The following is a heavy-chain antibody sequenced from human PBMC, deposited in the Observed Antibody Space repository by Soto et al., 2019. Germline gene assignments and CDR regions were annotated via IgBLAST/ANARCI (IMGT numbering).Heavy chain of an antibody. J-gene: IGHJ6*02. CDR3: ARGVGYYGSAPMDV. V-gene: IGHV3-13*04. D-gene: IGHD3-10*01. Sequence: EVQLVESGGGLVQPGGSLRLSCAASGFTFSSYDMHWVRQATGKGLEWVSAIGTAGDTYYPGSVKGRFTISRENAKNSLYLQRNSLRAGDTAVYYCARGVGYYGSAPMDVWGQGTTVTVSS. CDR2: IGTAGDT. CDR1: GFTFSSYD.